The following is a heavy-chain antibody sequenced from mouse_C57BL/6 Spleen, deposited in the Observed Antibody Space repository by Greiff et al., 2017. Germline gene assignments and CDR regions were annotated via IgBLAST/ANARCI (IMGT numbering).Heavy chain of an antibody. CDR3: ARECYGGSYLYYFDY. J-gene: IGHJ2*01. Sequence: QVQLQQPGAELVKPGASVKLSCTASGYTFTGYCMHWVKQRPGQGLEWIGMIHPNSGSTNYNEKFKSKSTLTVDKSSSTASMQLSSLTSEDSAAYYCARECYGGSYLYYFDYWGQGTTLTVSS. CDR2: IHPNSGST. V-gene: IGHV1-64*01. CDR1: GYTFTGYC. D-gene: IGHD1-1*01.